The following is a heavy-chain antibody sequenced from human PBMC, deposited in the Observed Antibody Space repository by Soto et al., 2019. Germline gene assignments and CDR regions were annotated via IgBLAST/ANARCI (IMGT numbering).Heavy chain of an antibody. CDR1: GGSIGSYY. J-gene: IGHJ6*02. V-gene: IGHV4-59*01. Sequence: SETLSLTFTVSGGSIGSYYWSWVRRPPGKGLEWIGYIDYRGTTKYNPSLRSRVTMSVDTSKSRFSLRLTSVSAADTAVYYCARDRSRVHYGMDVWGLGTTVTVSS. CDR2: IDYRGTT. CDR3: ARDRSRVHYGMDV. D-gene: IGHD3-16*02.